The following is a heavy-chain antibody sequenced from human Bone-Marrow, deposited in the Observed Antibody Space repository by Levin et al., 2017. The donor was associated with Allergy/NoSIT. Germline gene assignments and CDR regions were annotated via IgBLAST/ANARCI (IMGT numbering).Heavy chain of an antibody. CDR1: GFTVSSNY. V-gene: IGHV3-53*01. Sequence: LSLTCAASGFTVSSNYMSWVRQAPRKGPEWVSVIYSGGSTHYADSVKGRFTISRDNSKNTLYLQMNSLRAEDRAGYYCRRGWFGELLSHWGQGTLVTVSS. CDR2: IYSGGST. J-gene: IGHJ4*02. CDR3: RRGWFGELLSH. D-gene: IGHD3-10*01.